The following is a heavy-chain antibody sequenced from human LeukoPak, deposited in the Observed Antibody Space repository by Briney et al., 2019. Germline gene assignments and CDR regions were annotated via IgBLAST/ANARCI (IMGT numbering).Heavy chain of an antibody. CDR1: GGTFSSYA. CDR3: ASLPMGASYAFDI. CDR2: IIPIFGTA. Sequence: GASVKVSCKASGGTFSSYAISWVRQAPGQGLEWMGGIIPIFGTANYAQKFQGRVTITADESTSTAYMELSSLRSEDTAVYYCASLPMGASYAFDIWGQGTMVTVSS. D-gene: IGHD1-26*01. V-gene: IGHV1-69*13. J-gene: IGHJ3*02.